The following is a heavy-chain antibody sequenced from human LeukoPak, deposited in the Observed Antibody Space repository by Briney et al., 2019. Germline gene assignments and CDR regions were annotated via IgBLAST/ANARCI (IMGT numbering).Heavy chain of an antibody. V-gene: IGHV1-69*13. CDR3: ARENSGYDLMAAAGPYFDY. CDR1: GGTFSSYA. J-gene: IGHJ4*02. Sequence: SVKVSCKASGGTFSSYAISWVRQAPGQGLEWMGEIIPIFGTANYAQKFQGRVTITADESTSTAYMELSSLRSEDTAVYYCARENSGYDLMAAAGPYFDYWGQGTLVTVSS. CDR2: IIPIFGTA. D-gene: IGHD5-12*01.